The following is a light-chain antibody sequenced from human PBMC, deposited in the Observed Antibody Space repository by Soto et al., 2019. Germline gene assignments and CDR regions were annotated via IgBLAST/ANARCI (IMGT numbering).Light chain of an antibody. CDR2: AAS. CDR1: QRISSY. V-gene: IGKV1-39*01. Sequence: DIQMTQSPSSLSASVGDRVTITCRASQRISSYLNWYQQKPGKAPKLLIYAASSLQSGVPSRFSGSGSGTDFTLTICILQPEDFATYYCQQSYSTPITFGQGTRLEIK. J-gene: IGKJ5*01. CDR3: QQSYSTPIT.